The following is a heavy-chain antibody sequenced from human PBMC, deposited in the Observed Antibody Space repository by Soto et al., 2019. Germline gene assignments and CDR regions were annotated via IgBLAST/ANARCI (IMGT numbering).Heavy chain of an antibody. CDR2: IWYDGSTK. J-gene: IGHJ4*02. CDR3: SRADGGSHGH. D-gene: IGHD1-26*01. Sequence: QPGGSLRLSCAASGFNFSYYGMHWVRQAPGKGLEWVAVIWYDGSTKYYADSVKGRFTISRDNSKNTLHLQMNSLRAEDTAVYYCSRADGGSHGHWGQGTLVTVSS. V-gene: IGHV3-33*01. CDR1: GFNFSYYG.